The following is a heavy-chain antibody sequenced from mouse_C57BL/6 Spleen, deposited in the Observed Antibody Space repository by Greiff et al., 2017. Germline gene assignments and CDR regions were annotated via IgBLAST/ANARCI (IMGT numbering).Heavy chain of an antibody. D-gene: IGHD2-1*01. J-gene: IGHJ1*03. CDR2: INYDGSST. V-gene: IGHV5-16*01. Sequence: EVKLMESEGGLVQPGSSMKLSCTASGFTFSDYYMAWVRQVPEKGLEWVANINYDGSSTYYLDSLKSRFIISRDNAKNILYLQMSSLKSEDTATYYCARDHGYGNYWYFDVWGTGTTVTVSS. CDR3: ARDHGYGNYWYFDV. CDR1: GFTFSDYY.